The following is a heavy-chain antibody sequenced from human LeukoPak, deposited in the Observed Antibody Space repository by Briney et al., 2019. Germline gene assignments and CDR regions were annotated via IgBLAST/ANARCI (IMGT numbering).Heavy chain of an antibody. CDR3: ATYGDYTPGFDY. D-gene: IGHD4-17*01. CDR1: GGSINNYY. V-gene: IGHV4-59*12. CDR2: IYHSGST. J-gene: IGHJ4*02. Sequence: PSETLSLTCTVSGGSINNYYWSWVRQPPGKGLEWIGEIYHSGSTNYNPSLKNRVTISVDKSKNQFSLKLSSVTAADTAVYYCATYGDYTPGFDYWGQGTLVTVSS.